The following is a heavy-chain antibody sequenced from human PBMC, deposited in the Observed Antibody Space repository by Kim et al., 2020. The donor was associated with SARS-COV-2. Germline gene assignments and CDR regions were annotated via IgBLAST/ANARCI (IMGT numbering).Heavy chain of an antibody. Sequence: GGSLRLSCVASGFTLTTYTMHWVRQAPGKGLEWVAAISSDETRISYADSVKGRFIISRDNSKNTLYLQTNGLRREDTAVYYCARPSSGSYYPLEDWGQGTLVTVSS. D-gene: IGHD1-26*01. CDR2: ISSDETRI. CDR3: ARPSSGSYYPLED. CDR1: GFTLTTYT. V-gene: IGHV3-30*04. J-gene: IGHJ1*01.